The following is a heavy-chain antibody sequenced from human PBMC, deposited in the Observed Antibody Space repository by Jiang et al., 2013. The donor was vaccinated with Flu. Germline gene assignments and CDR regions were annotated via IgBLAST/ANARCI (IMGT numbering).Heavy chain of an antibody. D-gene: IGHD2-21*01. J-gene: IGHJ5*02. CDR3: AHRRGGDCYGCTNWFDP. CDR2: IYWDDDK. Sequence: SGFSLSTSGVGVGWIRQPPGKALEWLALIYWDDDKRYSPSLKSRLTITKDTSKNQVVLTMTNMDPVDTATYYCAHRRGGDCYGCTNWFDPWGQGTLVTVSS. CDR1: GFSLSTSGVG. V-gene: IGHV2-5*02.